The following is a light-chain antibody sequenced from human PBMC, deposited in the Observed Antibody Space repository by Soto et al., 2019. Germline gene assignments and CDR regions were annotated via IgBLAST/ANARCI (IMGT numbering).Light chain of an antibody. CDR2: DAS. Sequence: DIQMTQSPSSLSASVGDRVTITCQASQDITDYLNWYQQKAGKAPTFLIFDASNLETGVPSRFSGSGSGTDFTFTISSLQAEDIATYYCQQHDSLPLTFGGGTKVEIK. CDR3: QQHDSLPLT. V-gene: IGKV1-33*01. J-gene: IGKJ4*01. CDR1: QDITDY.